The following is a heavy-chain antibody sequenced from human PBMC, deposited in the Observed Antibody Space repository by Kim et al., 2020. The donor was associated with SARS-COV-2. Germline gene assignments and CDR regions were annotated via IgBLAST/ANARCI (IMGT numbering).Heavy chain of an antibody. CDR3: ARTKYCGGDCLLADY. V-gene: IGHV5-10-1*01. CDR2: IDPSDSYT. CDR1: GYSFTSYW. D-gene: IGHD2-21*02. Sequence: GESLKISCKGSGYSFTSYWISWVRQMPGKGLEWMGGIDPSDSYTNYSPSFQGHVTISADKSISTAYLQWSSLKASDTAMYYCARTKYCGGDCLLADYWGQGTLVTVSS. J-gene: IGHJ4*02.